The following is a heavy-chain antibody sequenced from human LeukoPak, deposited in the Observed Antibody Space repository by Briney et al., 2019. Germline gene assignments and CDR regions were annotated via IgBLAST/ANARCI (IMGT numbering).Heavy chain of an antibody. CDR2: IIPILGIA. Sequence: ASVKVSCKASGGTFSSYAISWVRQAPGQGLEWMGRIIPILGIANYAQKFQGRVTITADKSTSTAYMELSSLRSEDTAVYYCARDATKGHCSGGNCGWFDPWGQGTLVTVSS. CDR3: ARDATKGHCSGGNCGWFDP. D-gene: IGHD2-15*01. V-gene: IGHV1-69*04. CDR1: GGTFSSYA. J-gene: IGHJ5*02.